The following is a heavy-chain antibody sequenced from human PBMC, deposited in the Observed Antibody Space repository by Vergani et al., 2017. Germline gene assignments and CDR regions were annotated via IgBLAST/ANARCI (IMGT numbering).Heavy chain of an antibody. V-gene: IGHV3-23*01. CDR3: ARACSSTSCYTYYYYYMDV. Sequence: EVQLLESGGGLVQPGGSLRLSCAASGFTFSSYAMSWVRQAPGKGLEWVSAISGSGGSTYYADSVKGRFTISRDNSKNTLYLQMNSLRAEDTAVYYCARACSSTSCYTYYYYYMDVWGKGTTVTVSS. J-gene: IGHJ6*03. D-gene: IGHD2-2*02. CDR2: ISGSGGST. CDR1: GFTFSSYA.